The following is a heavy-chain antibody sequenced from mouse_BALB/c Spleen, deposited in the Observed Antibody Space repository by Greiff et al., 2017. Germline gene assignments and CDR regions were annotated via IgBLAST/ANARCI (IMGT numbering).Heavy chain of an antibody. CDR1: GFTFSSYA. V-gene: IGHV5-9-4*01. CDR3: ARYYYGSSSWFAY. D-gene: IGHD1-1*01. J-gene: IGHJ3*01. Sequence: EVQLVESGGGLVKPGGSLKLSCAASGFTFSSYAMSWVRQSPEKRLEWVAEISSGGSYTYYPDTVTGRFTISRDNAKNTLYLEMSSLRSEDTAMYYCARYYYGSSSWFAYWGQWTLVTVSA. CDR2: ISSGGSYT.